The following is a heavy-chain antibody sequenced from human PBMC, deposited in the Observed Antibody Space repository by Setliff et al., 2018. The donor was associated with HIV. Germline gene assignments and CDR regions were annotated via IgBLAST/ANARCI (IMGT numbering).Heavy chain of an antibody. CDR2: NIPIFGTA. J-gene: IGHJ4*02. CDR3: ARARAPSSSIGYYFDY. CDR1: GGTFSSYA. V-gene: IGHV1-69*13. Sequence: SVKVSCKASGGTFSSYAISWVRQAPGQGLEWMGGNIPIFGTANYAQKFQGRVTITADESTSTAYMELSSLRSEDTAVYYCARARAPSSSIGYYFDYWGQGTLVTVSS. D-gene: IGHD6-6*01.